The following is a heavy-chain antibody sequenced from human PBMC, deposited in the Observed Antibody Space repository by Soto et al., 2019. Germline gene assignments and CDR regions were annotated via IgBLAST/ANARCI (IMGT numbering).Heavy chain of an antibody. D-gene: IGHD2-15*01. Sequence: SETLSLTCAVYGGSFSGYYGSWIRQPPGKGLEWIGEINHSGSTNYNPSLKSRVTFSVDTSKNQFSLKLSSVTAADTAVYYCARARYCSGGSCYPYNWFDPWGQGTLVTVSS. CDR1: GGSFSGYY. V-gene: IGHV4-34*01. CDR2: INHSGST. CDR3: ARARYCSGGSCYPYNWFDP. J-gene: IGHJ5*02.